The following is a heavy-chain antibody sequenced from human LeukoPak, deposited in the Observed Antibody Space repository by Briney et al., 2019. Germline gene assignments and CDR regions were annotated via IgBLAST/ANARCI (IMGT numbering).Heavy chain of an antibody. D-gene: IGHD3-9*01. V-gene: IGHV3-23*01. J-gene: IGHJ4*02. Sequence: GGSLRLSCAASGFTFSSYGMSWVRQAPGKGLEWVSAISGSGGSTNYADSVKGRFTISRDNAKNTLYLQMNSLRAEDTAVYYCARGADSGYSSDNWGQGTLVSVSS. CDR3: ARGADSGYSSDN. CDR1: GFTFSSYG. CDR2: ISGSGGST.